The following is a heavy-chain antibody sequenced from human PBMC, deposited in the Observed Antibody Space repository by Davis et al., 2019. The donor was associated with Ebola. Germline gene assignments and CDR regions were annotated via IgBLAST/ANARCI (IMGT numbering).Heavy chain of an antibody. CDR2: INWNGGSS. J-gene: IGHJ3*02. CDR3: ATRFSNSDGALDI. V-gene: IGHV3-20*04. Sequence: GGSLRLSCAASGFTFDDYAMTWVRQAPGKGLEWVSGINWNGGSSGYADSVKGRFTISRDNSKDSLYLQMTSLTVDDTAVYYCATRFSNSDGALDIWGQGTLVTVSS. CDR1: GFTFDDYA. D-gene: IGHD1-7*01.